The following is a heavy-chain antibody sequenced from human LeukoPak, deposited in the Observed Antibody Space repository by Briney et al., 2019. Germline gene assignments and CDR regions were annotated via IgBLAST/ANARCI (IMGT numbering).Heavy chain of an antibody. CDR2: IFYSGSA. Sequence: SETLSLTCSVSGGSISNNIYYWGWIRQPPGKGLEWIGTIFYSGSAYYKSSLKSRVTISVDTSKNQFSLRLSSVTAADTAVYYCARPPSSSWYSSWFDPWGQGTLVTVSS. CDR1: GGSISNNIYY. J-gene: IGHJ5*02. V-gene: IGHV4-39*01. D-gene: IGHD6-13*01. CDR3: ARPPSSSWYSSWFDP.